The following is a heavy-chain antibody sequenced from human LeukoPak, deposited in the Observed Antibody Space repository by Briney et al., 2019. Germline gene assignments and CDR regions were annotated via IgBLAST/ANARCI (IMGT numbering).Heavy chain of an antibody. D-gene: IGHD1-26*01. J-gene: IGHJ6*02. CDR1: GFTFSHYG. Sequence: PGGSLRLSCAGSGFTFSHYGIHWVRQALGKGLEWVAVISYDGNNKYYADSVKGRFTISRDNSKDTVYLQMNSLRTEDTAVYYCGKETVGPTTNYYYYGMGVWGQGSTVTVYS. CDR2: ISYDGNNK. CDR3: GKETVGPTTNYYYYGMGV. V-gene: IGHV3-30*18.